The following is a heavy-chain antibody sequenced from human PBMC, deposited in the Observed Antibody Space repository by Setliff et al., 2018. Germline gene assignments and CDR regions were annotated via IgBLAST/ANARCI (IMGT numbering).Heavy chain of an antibody. Sequence: SETLSLTCSVSGGSISSGSDYWAWIRQPAGKGLEWIGHIYTSWSTNYNPSLKSRVTISLDTSNNQFSLSLSSVTAADTAVYYCARDVVRGAKPVGPDYWGQGTLVTVSS. D-gene: IGHD3-10*01. CDR1: GGSISSGSDY. V-gene: IGHV4-61*09. J-gene: IGHJ4*02. CDR3: ARDVVRGAKPVGPDY. CDR2: IYTSWST.